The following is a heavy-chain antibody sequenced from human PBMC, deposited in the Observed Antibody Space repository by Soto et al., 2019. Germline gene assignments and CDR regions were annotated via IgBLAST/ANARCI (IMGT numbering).Heavy chain of an antibody. CDR3: VRDSGVPTVVMGVLAYYFDY. Sequence: XGSLILSCPVSGCTFSNYGNPWVRQAPGKGLDWGAVISYDGRNRDYAAAVKGRFTIFRGKSQNTLYLQMNSLRPEDTAVYYCVRDSGVPTVVMGVLAYYFDYWGQGAWVTVSS. CDR2: ISYDGRNR. D-gene: IGHD2-21*01. J-gene: IGHJ4*02. CDR1: GCTFSNYG. V-gene: IGHV3-30*03.